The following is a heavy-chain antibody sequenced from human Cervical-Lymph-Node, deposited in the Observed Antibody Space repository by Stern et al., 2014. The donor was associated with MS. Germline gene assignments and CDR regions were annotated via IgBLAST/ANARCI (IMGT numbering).Heavy chain of an antibody. CDR2: ISYSGNT. D-gene: IGHD3-3*01. CDR3: ARVTEFLRFFYPDY. J-gene: IGHJ4*02. V-gene: IGHV4-31*03. CDR1: GGAVSSGDRY. Sequence: QVQLQESGPGLVKPSQTLSLTCTVSGGAVSSGDRYWSWIRQHPGKGLEWIGYISYSGNTYYNTSLESRVTISMDRSKNQFSLKLRSVTAADTAVYYCARVTEFLRFFYPDYWGQGTRVTVSS.